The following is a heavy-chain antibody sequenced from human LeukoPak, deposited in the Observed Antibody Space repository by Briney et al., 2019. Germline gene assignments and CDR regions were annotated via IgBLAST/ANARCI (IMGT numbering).Heavy chain of an antibody. V-gene: IGHV4-34*01. CDR2: INRSGST. J-gene: IGHJ4*02. Sequence: PSETLSLTCAVYGGSFSGYYWSWIRQPPGKGLEWIGEINRSGSTNYNPSLKSRVTISVDTSKNQFSLKLNSVTAADTAVYYCARLEVGVPAATSRFFDYWGQGTLVTVSS. CDR3: ARLEVGVPAATSRFFDY. D-gene: IGHD2-2*01. CDR1: GGSFSGYY.